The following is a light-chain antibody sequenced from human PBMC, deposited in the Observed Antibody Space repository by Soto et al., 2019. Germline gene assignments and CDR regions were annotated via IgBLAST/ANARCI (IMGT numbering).Light chain of an antibody. CDR1: SSDVGAYNY. J-gene: IGLJ1*01. V-gene: IGLV2-14*03. CDR2: DVS. Sequence: QSALTQPASVSGSPGQSITISCTGTSSDVGAYNYVSRYQQHPGKVPKLMIYDVSDRPSGVSNRFSGSKSGNTASLTISGLQAEDEADYYCSSFTRSNSYVFGTGTQLTVL. CDR3: SSFTRSNSYV.